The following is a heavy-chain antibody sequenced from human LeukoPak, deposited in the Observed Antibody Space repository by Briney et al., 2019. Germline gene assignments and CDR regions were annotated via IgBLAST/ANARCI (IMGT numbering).Heavy chain of an antibody. J-gene: IGHJ4*02. CDR3: AKEVAAVGTPVFDY. CDR1: GFTFSSYA. CDR2: ISNSGGT. Sequence: PGGSLRLSCAASGFTFSSYAMSWVRQTPGKGLEWVSGISNSGGTYYADSVEGRFTISRDNSKNTLNLQMNSLRAEDTAVYYCAKEVAAVGTPVFDYWGQGTLVTVSS. V-gene: IGHV3-23*01. D-gene: IGHD6-13*01.